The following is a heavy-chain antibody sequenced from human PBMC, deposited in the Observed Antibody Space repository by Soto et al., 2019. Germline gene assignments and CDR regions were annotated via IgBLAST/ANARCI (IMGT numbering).Heavy chain of an antibody. V-gene: IGHV1-2*02. Sequence: QVQLVQSGAEVKKPGASVKVSCKASGYTFTGYYMHWVRQAPGQGLEWMGWINPNSGGTNYAQKFKGGDTMTRDTSISTAYMELGRLRSDDTAVYYCARTFAIGASSDAFDIWGKGTMVTVSS. CDR1: GYTFTGYY. J-gene: IGHJ3*02. CDR2: INPNSGGT. CDR3: ARTFAIGASSDAFDI. D-gene: IGHD5-12*01.